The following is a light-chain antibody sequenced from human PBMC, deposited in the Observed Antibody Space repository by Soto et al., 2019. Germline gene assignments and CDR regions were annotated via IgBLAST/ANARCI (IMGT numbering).Light chain of an antibody. CDR3: MSFIDSTSSPGV. CDR1: SSDVGPAYNY. Sequence: QSALTQPASVSGSPGQSITISCTGTSSDVGPAYNYVSWYQQPPGKAPKLLIFKVNNRPSGISGRFSGSKSGTTASLTIFGLQAEDEADYYCMSFIDSTSSPGVLGGGPKVTVL. V-gene: IGLV2-14*03. CDR2: KVN. J-gene: IGLJ2*01.